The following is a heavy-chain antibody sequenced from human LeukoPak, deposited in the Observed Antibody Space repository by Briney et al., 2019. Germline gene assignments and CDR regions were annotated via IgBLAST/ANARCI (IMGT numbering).Heavy chain of an antibody. J-gene: IGHJ4*02. V-gene: IGHV3-15*01. CDR1: GFTFSNAW. CDR2: IKSKTDGGTT. D-gene: IGHD4-17*01. CDR3: TTTSDYGDHKR. Sequence: GGSLRLSCAASGFTFSNAWMSWIRQAPGKGLEWVGRIKSKTDGGTTDYAAPVKGRFTISRDDSKNTLYLQMNSLKTEDTAVYYCTTTSDYGDHKRWGQGTLVTVSS.